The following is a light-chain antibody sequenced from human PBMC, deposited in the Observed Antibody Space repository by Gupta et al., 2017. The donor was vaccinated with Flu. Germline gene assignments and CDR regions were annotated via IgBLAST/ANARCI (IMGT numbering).Light chain of an antibody. Sequence: GDALSNQYTYWYQQKPGQAPVLVIFKDTERPSGIPERFSGSTSGTTVTLTIRGVQAEDEAAYYCQSADNSGTYVVFGGGTKLTV. V-gene: IGLV3-25*03. CDR2: KDT. CDR1: ALSNQY. J-gene: IGLJ2*01. CDR3: QSADNSGTYVV.